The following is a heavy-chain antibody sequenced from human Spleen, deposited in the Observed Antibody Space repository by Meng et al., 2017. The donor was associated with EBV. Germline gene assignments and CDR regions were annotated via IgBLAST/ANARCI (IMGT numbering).Heavy chain of an antibody. Sequence: APLVLPGGGVEKLEASVKLSCKASGYALSSGGFSWVRQPPGQGLEWLGWINVYNGKTHYALKLQNRGTMTTDTFSNTAYMELRSLRSDETAVYYCATRGNPDLNCWGQGTLVTVSS. V-gene: IGHV1-18*01. CDR2: INVYNGKT. D-gene: IGHD1-14*01. J-gene: IGHJ4*02. CDR1: GYALSSGG. CDR3: ATRGNPDLNC.